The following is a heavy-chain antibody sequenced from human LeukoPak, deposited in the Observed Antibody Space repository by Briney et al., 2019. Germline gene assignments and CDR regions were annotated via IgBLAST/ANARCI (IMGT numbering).Heavy chain of an antibody. Sequence: SVKVSCKASGGTFSSYAISWVRQAPGQRLEWMGGIIPIFGTANYAQKFQGRVTITADESTSTAYIELSSLRSEDTAVYYCARDGGIVRMTGYYPWWGQGTLVTVSS. J-gene: IGHJ4*02. CDR1: GGTFSSYA. CDR3: ARDGGIVRMTGYYPW. CDR2: IIPIFGTA. D-gene: IGHD3-9*01. V-gene: IGHV1-69*01.